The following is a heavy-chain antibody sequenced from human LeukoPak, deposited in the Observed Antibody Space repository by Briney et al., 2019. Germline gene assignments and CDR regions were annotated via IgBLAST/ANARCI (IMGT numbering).Heavy chain of an antibody. Sequence: ASVKVSCKASGYTFTSYDINWVRQATGQGLEWMGWMNPNSDNTGYAQKFQGRVTMTSNTSISAAYLELIDLKSEDTAVYYCVKNKWFGESTTPFDYWGQGTLVTVSS. CDR2: MNPNSDNT. CDR1: GYTFTSYD. J-gene: IGHJ4*02. CDR3: VKNKWFGESTTPFDY. D-gene: IGHD3-10*01. V-gene: IGHV1-8*01.